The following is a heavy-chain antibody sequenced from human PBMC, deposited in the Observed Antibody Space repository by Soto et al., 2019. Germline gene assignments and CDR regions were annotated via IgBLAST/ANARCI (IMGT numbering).Heavy chain of an antibody. J-gene: IGHJ4*02. CDR1: GYTLTTYG. CDR3: ATTPEGYCGSSACTFAC. Sequence: ASVKVSCKASGYTLTTYGINWVRQAPGQGLEWMGWISAYDGNTNFRQKFQGRVSMTTDLSTTTAYMELRSLRSDDTAVYYCATTPEGYCGSSACTFACWGQGTPVTVSS. V-gene: IGHV1-18*04. D-gene: IGHD2-2*01. CDR2: ISAYDGNT.